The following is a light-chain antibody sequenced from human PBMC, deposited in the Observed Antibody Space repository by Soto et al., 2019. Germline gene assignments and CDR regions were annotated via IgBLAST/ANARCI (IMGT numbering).Light chain of an antibody. CDR3: LLFYGGAWV. CDR2: STS. J-gene: IGLJ3*02. Sequence: QAVVTQEPSLTVSPGGTVTLTCASSSGAVTSGYYPNWFQQKPGQAPRILIYSTSNKHSWAPARFSGSLLGGKAALTLSGVQPEDEAEYYCLLFYGGAWVFGGGTQVTVL. CDR1: SGAVTSGYY. V-gene: IGLV7-43*01.